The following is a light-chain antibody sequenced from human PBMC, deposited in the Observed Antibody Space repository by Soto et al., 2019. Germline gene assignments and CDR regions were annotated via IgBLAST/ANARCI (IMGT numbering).Light chain of an antibody. CDR1: QSVSSN. Sequence: EIVMTQSPATLSVSPGERATLTCRASQSVSSNLAWYQQKPGQAPRLLIYGASTSATGIPARFSGSGSGTESTLTLRSLHPEHFAVSYCQQYNNCPPRTFGQGPKVEIK. CDR2: GAS. V-gene: IGKV3-15*01. J-gene: IGKJ1*01. CDR3: QQYNNCPPRT.